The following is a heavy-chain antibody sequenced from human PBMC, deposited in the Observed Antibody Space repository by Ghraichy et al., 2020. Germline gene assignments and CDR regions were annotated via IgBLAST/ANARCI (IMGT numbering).Heavy chain of an antibody. D-gene: IGHD3-3*01. V-gene: IGHV3-23*01. CDR3: AKDVSTRYDFWSGYYNAGSDY. CDR1: GFTFSSYA. CDR2: ISGSGGST. J-gene: IGHJ4*02. Sequence: GGSLRLSCAASGFTFSSYAMSWVRQAPGKGLEWVSAISGSGGSTYYADSVKGRFTISRDNSKNTLYLQMNSLRAEDTAVYYCAKDVSTRYDFWSGYYNAGSDYWGQGTLVTVSS.